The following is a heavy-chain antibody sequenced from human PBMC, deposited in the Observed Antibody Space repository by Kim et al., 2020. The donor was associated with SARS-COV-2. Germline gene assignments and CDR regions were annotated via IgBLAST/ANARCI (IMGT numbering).Heavy chain of an antibody. V-gene: IGHV3-53*01. D-gene: IGHD3-10*01. J-gene: IGHJ4*02. CDR3: ARANTYGSGSYDY. Sequence: YYAGSVKGRFTISRDNSKNTLYLQMNSLGGEDTAVYYCARANTYGSGSYDYWGQGTLVTVSS.